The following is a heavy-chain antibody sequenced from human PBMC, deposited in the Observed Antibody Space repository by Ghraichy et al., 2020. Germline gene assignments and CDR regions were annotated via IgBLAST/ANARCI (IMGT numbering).Heavy chain of an antibody. CDR1: GFTFSNAW. CDR3: VWFGEVFPYFDY. V-gene: IGHV3-15*01. Sequence: GESLNISGAASGFTFSNAWMSWVRQAPGKGLEWVGRIKSKTDGGTTDYAAPVKGRFTISRDDSKNTLYLQMNSLKTEDTAVYYCVWFGEVFPYFDYWGQGTLVTVSS. CDR2: IKSKTDGGTT. D-gene: IGHD3-10*01. J-gene: IGHJ4*02.